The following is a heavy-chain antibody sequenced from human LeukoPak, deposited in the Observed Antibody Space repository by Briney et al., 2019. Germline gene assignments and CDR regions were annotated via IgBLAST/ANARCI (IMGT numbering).Heavy chain of an antibody. CDR3: ARDCSSNSCHKY. CDR1: GGSISGYH. J-gene: IGHJ4*02. Sequence: PSETLSLTCNVSGGSISGYHWSWIRQPPGKGLEWIGYIYYGYSGSTNYNPSLKSRVTMSLDTSKNQFSLKLSSVTAADTAVYYCARDCSSNSCHKYWGQGTLVTVSS. V-gene: IGHV4-59*12. CDR2: IYYGYSGST. D-gene: IGHD2-2*02.